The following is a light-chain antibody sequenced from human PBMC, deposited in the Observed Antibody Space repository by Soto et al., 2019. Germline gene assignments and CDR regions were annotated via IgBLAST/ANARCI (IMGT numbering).Light chain of an antibody. CDR3: MQGTHWPYT. Sequence: DVVMTQSPLSLPVTLGQPASISCRSTQSLVHSDGNTHLNWFQQRPGQSPRRLICKVSNRDSGVPDRFSGSASGTGFTLKISRVEAEDVGVYYCMQGTHWPYTFGQGTKLEIK. CDR1: QSLVHSDGNTH. V-gene: IGKV2-30*02. J-gene: IGKJ2*01. CDR2: KVS.